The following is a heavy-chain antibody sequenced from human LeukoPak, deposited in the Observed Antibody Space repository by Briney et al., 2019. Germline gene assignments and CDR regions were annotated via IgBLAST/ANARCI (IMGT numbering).Heavy chain of an antibody. V-gene: IGHV4-39*01. Sequence: SETLSLTCTVSGGSISSSSYYWGWIRQPPGKGLEWIGSIYYSGSTYYNPSLKSRVTISVDTSKNQFSLKLSSVTAADTAVYYCARIIEQQLSFDYWGQGTLVTVSS. CDR1: GGSISSSSYY. D-gene: IGHD6-13*01. CDR2: IYYSGST. J-gene: IGHJ4*02. CDR3: ARIIEQQLSFDY.